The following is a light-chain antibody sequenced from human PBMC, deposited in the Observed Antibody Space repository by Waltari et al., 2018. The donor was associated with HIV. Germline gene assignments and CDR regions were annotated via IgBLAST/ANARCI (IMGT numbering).Light chain of an antibody. V-gene: IGLV2-14*01. CDR2: EVN. CDR1: SSDVGDYNS. J-gene: IGLJ1*01. Sequence: QSALTQPASVSGSPGQSITISCSGTSSDVGDYNSVSWYQLHPGKAPQLLIFEVNNRPLGVSIRFSGSKSGNTASLTISGLQTEDEADYYCSSFAAGGTQVFGTGTKVT. CDR3: SSFAAGGTQV.